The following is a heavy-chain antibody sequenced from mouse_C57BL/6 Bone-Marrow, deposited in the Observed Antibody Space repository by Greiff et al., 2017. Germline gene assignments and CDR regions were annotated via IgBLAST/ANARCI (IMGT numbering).Heavy chain of an antibody. D-gene: IGHD1-1*01. V-gene: IGHV1-81*01. CDR2: IYPRSGNT. CDR3: ALYYGSSPFDY. J-gene: IGHJ2*01. CDR1: GYTFTGYG. Sequence: VQLQQSGAELARPGASVKLSCKASGYTFTGYGISWVKQRTGQGLEWIGEIYPRSGNTYYNEKFKGKATLTADKSSSTAYMELRSLTSEDSAVDCRALYYGSSPFDYWGQGTLLTVSS.